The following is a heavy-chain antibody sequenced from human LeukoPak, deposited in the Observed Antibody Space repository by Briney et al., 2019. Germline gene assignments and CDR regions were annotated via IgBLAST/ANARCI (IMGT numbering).Heavy chain of an antibody. J-gene: IGHJ4*02. D-gene: IGHD3-10*01. CDR1: GFTFSSYA. V-gene: IGHV3-23*01. Sequence: PGGSLRLSCAASGFTFSSYAMSWVRQAPGKGLEWVSAISGSGGSTYYADSVKGRFTISRDNSKNTLYLQMNSLRAEDTAVYYCACRITMVRAYDYWGQGTLVTVSS. CDR3: ACRITMVRAYDY. CDR2: ISGSGGST.